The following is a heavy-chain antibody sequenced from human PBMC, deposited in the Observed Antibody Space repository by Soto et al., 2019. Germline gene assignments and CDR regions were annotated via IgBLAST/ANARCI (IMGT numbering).Heavy chain of an antibody. CDR2: VSGSGGST. J-gene: IGHJ4*02. V-gene: IGHV3-23*01. Sequence: PGGSLRLSCAASGFTFSSYAMSWVRQAPGKGLEWVSAVSGSGGSTYYADSVKGRFTISRDNSKNTLYLQMNSLRAEDTAVYYCAKARAAYYYDSSGPSYFDYWGQGTLVTVSS. CDR3: AKARAAYYYDSSGPSYFDY. D-gene: IGHD3-22*01. CDR1: GFTFSSYA.